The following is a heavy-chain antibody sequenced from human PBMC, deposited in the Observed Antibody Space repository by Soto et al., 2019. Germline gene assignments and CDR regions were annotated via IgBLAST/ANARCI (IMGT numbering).Heavy chain of an antibody. D-gene: IGHD2-2*01. V-gene: IGHV1-69*08. Sequence: QVQLVQSGAEVKKPGSSVKVSCKASGGTFSRYSITWVRQAPGHGLEWIGRIIPIFGIASYAQKFQGRVTIAADESTSTAYMRLSSLRSDDTAVYYCAREVRDRETGLVPAAIDGMDVWGQGTTVTVSS. CDR1: GGTFSRYS. CDR2: IIPIFGIA. CDR3: AREVRDRETGLVPAAIDGMDV. J-gene: IGHJ6*02.